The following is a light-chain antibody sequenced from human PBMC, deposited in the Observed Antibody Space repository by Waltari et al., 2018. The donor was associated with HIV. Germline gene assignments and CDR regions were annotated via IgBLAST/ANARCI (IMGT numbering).Light chain of an antibody. Sequence: SYEVTQALSVSVALGQTARNTCGGNNIGGQNVHWYQQKPGQAPVLLIFRDNNRPSGIPERFSGSNSGNTATLTISRAQGGDEADYYCQLWHGSTMLFGGGTKLTVL. CDR3: QLWHGSTML. CDR1: NIGGQN. J-gene: IGLJ2*01. CDR2: RDN. V-gene: IGLV3-9*01.